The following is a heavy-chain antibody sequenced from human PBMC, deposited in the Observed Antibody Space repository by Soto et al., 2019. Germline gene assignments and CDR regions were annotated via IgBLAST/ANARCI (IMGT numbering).Heavy chain of an antibody. J-gene: IGHJ6*02. Sequence: EVQLVESGGGLVQPGGSLRLSCTASGFTVSSNYMSWVRQAPGKGLEWVSVIYSGGTTYYADSVKGRFTISRDNSKNTLYLQMNSLGAEDTAVYYCARGGSASGGYYYCVMDVWGQGTTVTVSS. CDR2: IYSGGTT. CDR3: ARGGSASGGYYYCVMDV. D-gene: IGHD3-16*01. V-gene: IGHV3-66*01. CDR1: GFTVSSNY.